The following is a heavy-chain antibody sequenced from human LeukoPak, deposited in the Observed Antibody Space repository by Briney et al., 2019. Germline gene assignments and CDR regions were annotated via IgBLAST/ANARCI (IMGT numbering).Heavy chain of an antibody. V-gene: IGHV3-23*01. CDR3: AKASCVSSADAVL. D-gene: IGHD2-21*01. J-gene: IGHJ4*02. Sequence: GGSLRLSCAASGFTFSSYAMSWVREAPARGLEWVSSLRGNGDTFYADSVKGRFTLSRDESRNTVYLRLNNLRVEDTAVYYCAKASCVSSADAVLWGQGTVVTVSS. CDR2: LRGNGDT. CDR1: GFTFSSYA.